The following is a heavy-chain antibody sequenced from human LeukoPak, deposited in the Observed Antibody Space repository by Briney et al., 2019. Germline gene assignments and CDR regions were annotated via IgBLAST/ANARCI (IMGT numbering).Heavy chain of an antibody. D-gene: IGHD3-16*02. CDR3: ARVPDFVARPCDS. CDR2: SSPTGDIT. Sequence: SETLSHTCAVYGGSFSGNYWTLMRQTPGRGLEWVGESSPTGDITGYNPSLKGRATISVDSSKNQFSLKLTSVTAADTGVYYCARVPDFVARPCDSWGPGTLVTVSS. J-gene: IGHJ4*02. V-gene: IGHV4-34*01. CDR1: GGSFSGNY.